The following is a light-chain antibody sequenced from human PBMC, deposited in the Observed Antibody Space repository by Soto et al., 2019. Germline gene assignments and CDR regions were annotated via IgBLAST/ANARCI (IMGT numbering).Light chain of an antibody. Sequence: DVVMTQSPFFLPVTLGQPASVTCRSTQSLVDSDGNTYLIWFHQRPGQPPRRLIYQISNRDSGVPERFSGTGSGTEFTRQISRVEAEDGGVYYCLQATRWPYTFRQGTKLEI. J-gene: IGKJ2*01. CDR2: QIS. CDR3: LQATRWPYT. CDR1: QSLVDSDGNTY. V-gene: IGKV2-30*01.